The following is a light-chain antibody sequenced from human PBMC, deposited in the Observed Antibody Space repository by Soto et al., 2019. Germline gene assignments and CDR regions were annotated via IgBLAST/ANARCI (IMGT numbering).Light chain of an antibody. CDR1: QGISSA. CDR3: QQFNNYPL. J-gene: IGKJ4*01. Sequence: AIQLTQSPSSLSASVGDRVTITCRASQGISSALAWYQQKPGKAPKLLIYDASSLESGVPSRLSGSGSGTDFTLPISSLQPEDFATDYCQQFNNYPLFGGGTKVEIK. CDR2: DAS. V-gene: IGKV1D-13*01.